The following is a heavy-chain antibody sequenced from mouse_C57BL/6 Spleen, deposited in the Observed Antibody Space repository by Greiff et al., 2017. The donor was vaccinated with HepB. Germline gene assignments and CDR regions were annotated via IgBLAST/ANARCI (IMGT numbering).Heavy chain of an antibody. CDR1: GFTFSDFY. Sequence: EVMLVESGGGLVQSGRSLRLSCATSGFTFSDFYMEWVRQAPGKGLEWIAASRNKANDYTTEYSASVKGRFIVSRDTSQSILYLQMNALRAEDTAIYYCARAQRGDYFDDWGQGTTLTVAS. J-gene: IGHJ2*01. V-gene: IGHV7-1*01. CDR3: ARAQRGDYFDD. CDR2: SRNKANDYTT.